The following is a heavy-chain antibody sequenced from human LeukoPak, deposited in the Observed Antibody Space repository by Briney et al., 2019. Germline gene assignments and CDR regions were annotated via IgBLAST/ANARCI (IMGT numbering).Heavy chain of an antibody. CDR3: AKAEGYDILTGLDY. V-gene: IGHV3-23*01. Sequence: GGSLRLSCAASGFIFDSCALSWVRQAPGRGLEWVSGIGAIGGTTYYADSVKGRFTISRDNSKNTLYLQMNSLTAEDTAVYYCAKAEGYDILTGLDYWGQGTLVTVSS. D-gene: IGHD3-9*01. J-gene: IGHJ4*02. CDR1: GFIFDSCA. CDR2: IGAIGGTT.